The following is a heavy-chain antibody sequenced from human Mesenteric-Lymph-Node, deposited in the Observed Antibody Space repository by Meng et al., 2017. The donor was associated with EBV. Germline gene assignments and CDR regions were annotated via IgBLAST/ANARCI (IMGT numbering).Heavy chain of an antibody. Sequence: QVQLQQWGAGLLKPSEPLSLPRAVYGTAFIAYYWSWTRQSPGTGLEWIGESNHRGATTYNPSLKSRVTISVDTSKSQFFLNLRSVTAADTAVYFCARATNTHFFGHWGQGTLVTVSS. CDR2: SNHRGAT. CDR3: ARATNTHFFGH. D-gene: IGHD1-1*01. CDR1: GTAFIAYY. J-gene: IGHJ1*01. V-gene: IGHV4-34*02.